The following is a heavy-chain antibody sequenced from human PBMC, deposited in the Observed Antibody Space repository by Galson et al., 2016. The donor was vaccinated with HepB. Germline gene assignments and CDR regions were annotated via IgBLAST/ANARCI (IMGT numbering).Heavy chain of an antibody. Sequence: TLSLTCIVSGDSITRGGCYWSWIRQHPGKGLEWIGHISYSGSASYNPSLKSRIIISLDTSKNQFTLKMTSVTAADAAVYFCARYSGSDYGRFDPWGQGTVVTVSS. CDR1: GDSITRGGCY. D-gene: IGHD1-26*01. J-gene: IGHJ5*02. V-gene: IGHV4-31*03. CDR3: ARYSGSDYGRFDP. CDR2: ISYSGSA.